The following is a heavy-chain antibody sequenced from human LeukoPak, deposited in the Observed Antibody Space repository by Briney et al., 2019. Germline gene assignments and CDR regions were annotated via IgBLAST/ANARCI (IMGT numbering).Heavy chain of an antibody. J-gene: IGHJ4*02. CDR1: GGTISSYA. V-gene: IGHV1-69*05. D-gene: IGHD2-15*01. CDR2: IIPIFGTA. Sequence: SVMVSCKASGGTISSYAISWVRQAPAQGLEWRGGIIPIFGTANYAQKFQGRVTITTDESTNTAYMELSSLRSEDTAVYYCASEVVVVAARDSLGYYFDYWGQGTLVTVSS. CDR3: ASEVVVVAARDSLGYYFDY.